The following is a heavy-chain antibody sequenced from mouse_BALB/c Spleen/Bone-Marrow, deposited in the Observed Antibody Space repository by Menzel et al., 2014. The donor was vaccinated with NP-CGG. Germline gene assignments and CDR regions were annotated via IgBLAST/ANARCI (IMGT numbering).Heavy chain of an antibody. CDR2: IWGGGNT. Sequence: VQLQQSGPGLVAPSQSLSIACTVSGFSLSRYSIHWVRQPPGECLEWLGVIWGGGNTDYNSALKSRLSISKDNSKSQVFLKMNSLQTDDTAMYYCARFITTGTMDYWGQGTSVTVSS. V-gene: IGHV2-6-4*01. D-gene: IGHD1-1*01. CDR3: ARFITTGTMDY. CDR1: GFSLSRYS. J-gene: IGHJ4*01.